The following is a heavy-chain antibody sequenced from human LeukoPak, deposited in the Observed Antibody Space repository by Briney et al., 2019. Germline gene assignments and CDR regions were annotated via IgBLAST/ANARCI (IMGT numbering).Heavy chain of an antibody. V-gene: IGHV3-30-3*01. Sequence: GGSLRLSCAASGFTFSSYAMHWVRQAPGKGLEWVAVISYDGSNKYYADSVKGRFTISRDNSKNTLYLQMSSLRAEDTAVYYCARDPPVRIRFLEWLLPPAYYYYYGMDVWGQGTTVTVSS. CDR3: ARDPPVRIRFLEWLLPPAYYYYYGMDV. J-gene: IGHJ6*02. D-gene: IGHD3-3*01. CDR2: ISYDGSNK. CDR1: GFTFSSYA.